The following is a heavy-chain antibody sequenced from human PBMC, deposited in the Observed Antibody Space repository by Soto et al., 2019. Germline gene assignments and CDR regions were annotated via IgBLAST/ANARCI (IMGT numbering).Heavy chain of an antibody. D-gene: IGHD2-2*01. V-gene: IGHV1-3*01. CDR3: ATSNYIVVVPAAVDY. CDR2: INAGNGNT. CDR1: GYTFTSYA. Sequence: GASVKVSCKASGYTFTSYAMHLVRPAPGQRLEWMGWINAGNGNTTYSQKLLGRVTITRDTSASTAYMELSSLRSEDTAVYYCATSNYIVVVPAAVDYWGQGTLVTVSS. J-gene: IGHJ4*02.